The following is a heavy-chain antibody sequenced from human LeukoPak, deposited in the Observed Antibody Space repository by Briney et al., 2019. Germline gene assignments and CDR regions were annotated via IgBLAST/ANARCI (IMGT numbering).Heavy chain of an antibody. V-gene: IGHV4-34*01. CDR2: INHSGST. CDR1: GGSFSGYY. D-gene: IGHD6-13*01. Sequence: SETLSLTCAVYGGSFSGYYWSWIRQPPGKGLEWIGEINHSGSTNYNPSLKSRVTISVDTSKNQFSLKLSSVTAADTAVYYCAREGGIAAADLHYYYYMDVWGKGTTVTVSS. J-gene: IGHJ6*03. CDR3: AREGGIAAADLHYYYYMDV.